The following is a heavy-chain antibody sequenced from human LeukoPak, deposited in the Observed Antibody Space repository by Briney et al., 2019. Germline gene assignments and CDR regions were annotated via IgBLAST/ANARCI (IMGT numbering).Heavy chain of an antibody. D-gene: IGHD2-15*01. CDR1: GFTFSSYA. V-gene: IGHV3-23*01. CDR3: AKGYCSGGSCYSQGEYYYYGMDV. J-gene: IGHJ6*02. Sequence: GGSLRLSCAASGFTFSSYAMSWVRQAPGKGLEWVSAISGSGGSTYYADSVKGRFTISRDNSKNTLYLQMNSLRAEDTAVYYCAKGYCSGGSCYSQGEYYYYGMDVWGQGTTVTVSS. CDR2: ISGSGGST.